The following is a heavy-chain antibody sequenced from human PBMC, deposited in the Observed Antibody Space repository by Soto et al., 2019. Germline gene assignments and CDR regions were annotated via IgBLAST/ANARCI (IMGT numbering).Heavy chain of an antibody. D-gene: IGHD3-10*01. J-gene: IGHJ4*02. CDR2: IYYSGST. CDR3: ARPHTYYYGSGSYFDY. V-gene: IGHV4-39*01. CDR1: GGSISSSSYY. Sequence: QLQLQESGPGLVKPSETLSLTCTVSGGSISSSSYYWGWIRQPPGKGLEWIGSIYYSGSTYYNPSLKSRVTISVDTSKNQFSLKLSSVTAADTAVYYCARPHTYYYGSGSYFDYWGQGTLVTVSS.